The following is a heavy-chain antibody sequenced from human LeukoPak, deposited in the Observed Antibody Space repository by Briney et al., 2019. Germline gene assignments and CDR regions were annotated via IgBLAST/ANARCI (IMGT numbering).Heavy chain of an antibody. J-gene: IGHJ6*02. Sequence: GGSLRLSCAASGFTFSSYSMNWVRQAPGKGLEWVSSISSSSSYIYYADSVKGRFTISRDNAKNSLYLQMNSLRAEDTAVYYCAGDYDSSGYRPYYYGMDVWGQGTTVTVSS. CDR2: ISSSSSYI. CDR1: GFTFSSYS. CDR3: AGDYDSSGYRPYYYGMDV. V-gene: IGHV3-21*04. D-gene: IGHD3-22*01.